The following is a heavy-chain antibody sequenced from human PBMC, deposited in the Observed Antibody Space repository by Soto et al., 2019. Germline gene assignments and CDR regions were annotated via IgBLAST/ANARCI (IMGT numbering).Heavy chain of an antibody. CDR1: GGTFSSYA. J-gene: IGHJ5*02. CDR2: IIPIFGTA. D-gene: IGHD3-22*01. CDR3: ARDCGHYPEDYHYYDSSGSEYNWFDP. V-gene: IGHV1-69*01. Sequence: QVQLVQSGAEVKKPGSSVKVSCKASGGTFSSYAISWVRQAPGQGLEWMGGIIPIFGTANYAQKSQGRVTITADESTSTAYMELSSLRSEDTAVYYCARDCGHYPEDYHYYDSSGSEYNWFDPWGQGTLVTVSS.